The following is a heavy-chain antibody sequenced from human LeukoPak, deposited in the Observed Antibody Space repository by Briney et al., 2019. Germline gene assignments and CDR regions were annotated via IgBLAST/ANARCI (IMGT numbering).Heavy chain of an antibody. D-gene: IGHD3-22*01. CDR1: GFTFSSYG. V-gene: IGHV3-30*03. J-gene: IGHJ4*02. CDR3: ATMSYYDSSGYYYGLRYFDY. Sequence: PGRSLRLSCAASGFTFSSYGMHWVRQAPGKGLEWVAVISYDGSNKYYADSVKGRFTISRDNSKNTLYLQMNSLRAEDTAVYYCATMSYYDSSGYYYGLRYFDYWGQGTLVTVSS. CDR2: ISYDGSNK.